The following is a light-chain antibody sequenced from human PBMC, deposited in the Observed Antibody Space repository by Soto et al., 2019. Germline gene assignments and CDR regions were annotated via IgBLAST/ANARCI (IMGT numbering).Light chain of an antibody. CDR2: DAS. CDR1: PTIGTY. CDR3: QQSYNTPLT. V-gene: IGKV1-39*01. Sequence: IEVTQSPSSLAASLGDRATITCRASPTIGTYVNWYRQKSGAAPELLIYDASTLQSGVPSRFRGGASGTDFTLTISSLQLDDFATYYCQQSYNTPLTFGQGTKVEIK. J-gene: IGKJ1*01.